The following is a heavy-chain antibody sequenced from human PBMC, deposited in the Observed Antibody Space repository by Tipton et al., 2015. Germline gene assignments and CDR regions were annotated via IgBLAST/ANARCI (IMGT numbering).Heavy chain of an antibody. CDR3: ARQWWDSTTSYSGG. J-gene: IGHJ4*02. V-gene: IGHV4-31*11. Sequence: GLVKPSGTLSLTCAVSGRSIRSANWWSWVRQHPGKGLEWIGYIYYSGSTYYNPSLKSRVTISVDTSKNQFSLKLSSVTAADTAVYYCARQWWDSTTSYSGGWGQGTLVTVSS. CDR1: GRSIRSANW. CDR2: IYYSGST. D-gene: IGHD2/OR15-2a*01.